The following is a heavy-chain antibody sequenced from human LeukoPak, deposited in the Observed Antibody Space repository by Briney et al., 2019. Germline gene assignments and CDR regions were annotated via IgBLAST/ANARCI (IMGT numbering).Heavy chain of an antibody. V-gene: IGHV3-30*02. CDR1: GFTFSSYG. CDR2: IRYDGSNK. J-gene: IGHJ3*02. D-gene: IGHD3-22*01. Sequence: GGSLRLSCAASGFTFSSYGMHWVRQAPGKGLEWVAFIRYDGSNKYYADSVKGRFTISRDNSKNTLYLQMNSLRAEDTAVYYCAKPSLAVITGAFDIWGQGTMVTVSS. CDR3: AKPSLAVITGAFDI.